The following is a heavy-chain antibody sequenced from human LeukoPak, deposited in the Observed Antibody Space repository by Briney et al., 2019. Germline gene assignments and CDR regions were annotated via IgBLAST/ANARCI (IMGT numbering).Heavy chain of an antibody. D-gene: IGHD3-10*01. Sequence: GASVKVSCKASGYTLTELSMHWVRQAPGKGLEWMGGFDPEDGETIYAQKFQGRVTMTEDTSTDTAYMELSSLRSEDTAVYYCATDRGGNNWFDPWGQGTLVTVSS. CDR2: FDPEDGET. CDR3: ATDRGGNNWFDP. V-gene: IGHV1-24*01. J-gene: IGHJ5*02. CDR1: GYTLTELS.